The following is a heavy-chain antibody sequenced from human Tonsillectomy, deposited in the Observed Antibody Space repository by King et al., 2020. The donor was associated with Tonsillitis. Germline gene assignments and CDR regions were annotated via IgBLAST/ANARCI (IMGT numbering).Heavy chain of an antibody. D-gene: IGHD3-22*01. Sequence: VQLVQSGGGVAQPGRSLRLSCAASGFTFNNYDMHWVRQAPGKGLEWVAVISYDESNKYYADSVKGRFTISRDNSKSTLYLQMNSLSAEDTAFYYCAKELGDFYDSSGYFDYWGQGTLVTVSS. CDR1: GFTFNNYD. CDR3: AKELGDFYDSSGYFDY. V-gene: IGHV3-30*18. J-gene: IGHJ4*02. CDR2: ISYDESNK.